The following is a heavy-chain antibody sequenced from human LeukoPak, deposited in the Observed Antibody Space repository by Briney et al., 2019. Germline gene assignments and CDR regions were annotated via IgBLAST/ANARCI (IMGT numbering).Heavy chain of an antibody. D-gene: IGHD6-19*01. J-gene: IGHJ5*02. Sequence: PGGSLRLSCAASGFTFSTYAMSWVRQAPRRGLEWVSSIIDSGGSTYYADSVKGRFTISRDNSKNTLYLQMNSLRAEDTAVYYCAKIGWAVAGQPDPRNWFDPWGQGTLVTVSS. CDR3: AKIGWAVAGQPDPRNWFDP. CDR2: IIDSGGST. CDR1: GFTFSTYA. V-gene: IGHV3-23*01.